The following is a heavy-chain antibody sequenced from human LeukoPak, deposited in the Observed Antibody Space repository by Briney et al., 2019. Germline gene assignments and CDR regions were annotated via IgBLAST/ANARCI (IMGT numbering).Heavy chain of an antibody. Sequence: GGPLRLSCAVSGFTFRNYWMSWVRQAPGKGLEWVANIKQDGSEKNYVDSVKGRFTISRDNAKNSLYSQMNSLRVEDTAVYYCARLEPWLTPYLGQGTLVTVSS. CDR1: GFTFRNYW. CDR2: IKQDGSEK. CDR3: ARLEPWLTPY. J-gene: IGHJ4*02. D-gene: IGHD6-19*01. V-gene: IGHV3-7*01.